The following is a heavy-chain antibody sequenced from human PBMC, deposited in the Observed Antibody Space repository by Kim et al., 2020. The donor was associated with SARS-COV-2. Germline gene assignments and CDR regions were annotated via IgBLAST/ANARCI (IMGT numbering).Heavy chain of an antibody. Sequence: ASVKVSCKASGYTFTSYYMHWVRQAPGQGLEWMGIINPSGGSTSYAQKFQGRVTMTRDTSTSTVYMELSSLRSEDTAVYYCARVASRTSMVRGPPQGYYYGMDVWGQGTTVTVSS. V-gene: IGHV1-46*01. CDR2: INPSGGST. J-gene: IGHJ6*02. D-gene: IGHD3-10*01. CDR3: ARVASRTSMVRGPPQGYYYGMDV. CDR1: GYTFTSYY.